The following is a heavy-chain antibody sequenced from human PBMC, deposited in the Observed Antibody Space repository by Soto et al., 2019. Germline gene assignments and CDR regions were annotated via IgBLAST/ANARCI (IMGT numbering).Heavy chain of an antibody. J-gene: IGHJ5*02. CDR2: INAGNGNT. V-gene: IGHV1-3*01. CDR1: GYTFTSYA. D-gene: IGHD6-6*01. Sequence: GASVKVSCKDSGYTFTSYAMHWVRQAPGQRLEWMGWINAGNGNTKYSQKFQGRVTITRDTSASTAYMELSSLRSEDTAVYYCARHGDSSSTNIGWFDPWGQGPPGPASS. CDR3: ARHGDSSSTNIGWFDP.